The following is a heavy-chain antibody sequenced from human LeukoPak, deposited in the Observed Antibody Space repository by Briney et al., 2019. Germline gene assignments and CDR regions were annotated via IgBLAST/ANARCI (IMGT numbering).Heavy chain of an antibody. CDR1: GFTFSDYY. Sequence: GGSLRLSCAASGFTFSDYYMTWIRQAPGKGLGWVSFISDSGSTLYYADSVRGRFTISRDNAKNSLYLQMNSLRAEDTAVYYCASCRNGAAYDAFDIWGQGTLVTVSS. CDR3: ASCRNGAAYDAFDI. D-gene: IGHD2-15*01. J-gene: IGHJ3*02. V-gene: IGHV3-11*01. CDR2: ISDSGSTL.